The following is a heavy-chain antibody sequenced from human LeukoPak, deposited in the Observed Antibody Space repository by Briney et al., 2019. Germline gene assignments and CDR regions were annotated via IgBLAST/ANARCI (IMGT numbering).Heavy chain of an antibody. CDR2: INPSGGTT. CDR3: ARPTSIIPASNVYYYYYAMDV. CDR1: GYTFTNYY. J-gene: IGHJ6*02. Sequence: GASVKVSCKASGYTFTNYYTHWVRQAPGQGLEWMGIINPSGGTTTYAHEFQDRVTMTRDTSTSTVYMEVSSLRPEDTAVYYCARPTSIIPASNVYYYYYAMDVWGQGTTVTVSS. V-gene: IGHV1-46*01. D-gene: IGHD2-2*01.